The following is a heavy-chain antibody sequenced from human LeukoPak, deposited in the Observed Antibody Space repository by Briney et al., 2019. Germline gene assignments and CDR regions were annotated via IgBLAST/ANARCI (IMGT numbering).Heavy chain of an antibody. CDR2: ISNSSSYI. CDR1: GFTFSSYS. CDR3: ARHPRGTSRYMDV. D-gene: IGHD1-14*01. V-gene: IGHV3-21*01. J-gene: IGHJ6*03. Sequence: PGGSLRLSCAASGFTFSSYSMNCVRQAPGKGLEWVSSISNSSSYIYYADSVKGRFTISRENAKNSVYLQMNSLRAEDTAVYYCARHPRGTSRYMDVWGKGTTVTVSS.